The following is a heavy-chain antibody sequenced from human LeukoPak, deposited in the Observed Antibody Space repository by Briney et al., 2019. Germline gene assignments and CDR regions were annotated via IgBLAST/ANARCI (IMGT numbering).Heavy chain of an antibody. Sequence: SVKVSCKASGGTFSSYAISWVRQAPGQGLEWMGRIIPILGIANYAQKFQGRVTITADKSTGTAYMELSSLRSEDTAVYYCASPGHTMVRGVSAASDFDYWGQGTLVTVSS. J-gene: IGHJ4*02. CDR1: GGTFSSYA. CDR3: ASPGHTMVRGVSAASDFDY. D-gene: IGHD3-10*01. V-gene: IGHV1-69*04. CDR2: IIPILGIA.